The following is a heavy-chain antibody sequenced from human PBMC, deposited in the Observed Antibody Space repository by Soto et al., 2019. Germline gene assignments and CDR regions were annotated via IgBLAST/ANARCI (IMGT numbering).Heavy chain of an antibody. V-gene: IGHV1-3*01. D-gene: IGHD3-22*01. CDR1: GYTFTSYA. CDR2: INAGNGNT. CDR3: ARDPRYYDSSGYFDY. J-gene: IGHJ4*02. Sequence: ASVKVSCKASGYTFTSYAMHWVRQAPGQRLEWMGWINAGNGNTKYSQKFQGRVTITRDTSASTAYMELSSLRSEDTAVYYCARDPRYYDSSGYFDYWGQGTLVTVSS.